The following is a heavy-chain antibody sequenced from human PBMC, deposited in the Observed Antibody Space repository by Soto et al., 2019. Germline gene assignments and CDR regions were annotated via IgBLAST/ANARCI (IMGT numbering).Heavy chain of an antibody. CDR1: GGSISSYY. Sequence: ASETLSLTCTVSGGSISSYYWSWVRQPPGKGLEWIGHIYYSGSTNYNPSLKSRVTISVDTSKNQFSLKLSSVTAADTAVYYCARGSYYDFWSGYSHGKNYYYYGMDVWGQGTTVTVSS. CDR2: IYYSGST. D-gene: IGHD3-3*01. J-gene: IGHJ6*02. CDR3: ARGSYYDFWSGYSHGKNYYYYGMDV. V-gene: IGHV4-59*01.